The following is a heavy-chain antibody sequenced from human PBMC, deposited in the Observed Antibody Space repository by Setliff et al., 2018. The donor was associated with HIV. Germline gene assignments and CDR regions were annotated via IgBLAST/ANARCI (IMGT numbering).Heavy chain of an antibody. CDR1: AFTFSNYN. V-gene: IGHV3-30*04. CDR2: ISYDGNKK. D-gene: IGHD5-12*01. Sequence: GGSLRLSCAASAFTFSNYNIHWVRQAPGKGLEWVAFISYDGNKKYYADSVKGRFTISRDNSKNTLYLQMNSLRAEDTAVYYCAKDPRAAVATICDYWGQGTLVTVSS. J-gene: IGHJ4*02. CDR3: AKDPRAAVATICDY.